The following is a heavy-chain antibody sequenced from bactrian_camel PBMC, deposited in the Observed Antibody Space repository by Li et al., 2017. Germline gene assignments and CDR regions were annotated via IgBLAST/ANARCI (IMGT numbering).Heavy chain of an antibody. CDR3: AAFCRGGYWSFKY. Sequence: HVQLVESGGGSVQAGGSLRLSCKVSGHSRGSNWVGWYRLPPGRAPAGRAGIAAIRRDGGETWYAASGKGRFTISRDNAKNTVYLQMNSLKPEDSAMYYCAAFCRGGYWSFKYWGQGTQVTVS. D-gene: IGHD1*01. CDR2: IRRDGGET. CDR1: GHSRGSNW. J-gene: IGHJ4*01. V-gene: IGHV3S45*01.